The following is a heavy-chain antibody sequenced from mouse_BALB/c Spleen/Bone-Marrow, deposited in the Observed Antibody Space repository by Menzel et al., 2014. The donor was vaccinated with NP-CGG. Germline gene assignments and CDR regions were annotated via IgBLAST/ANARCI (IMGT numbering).Heavy chain of an antibody. CDR1: GFTFSSFA. J-gene: IGHJ2*01. V-gene: IGHV5-17*02. CDR2: ISSGSSTI. CDR3: ARSGSSSGYFDY. Sequence: EVMLVESGGGLVQPGGSRKLSCAASGFTFSSFAMHWVRQAPEKGLEWVAYISSGSSTIYYADTVMGRFTISRDNPKNTLFLQMTSLWSEDTAMYYCARSGSSSGYFDYWGQGTTLTVSS. D-gene: IGHD1-1*01.